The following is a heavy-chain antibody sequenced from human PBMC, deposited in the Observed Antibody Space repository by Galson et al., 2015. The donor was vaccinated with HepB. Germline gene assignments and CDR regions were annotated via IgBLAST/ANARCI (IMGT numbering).Heavy chain of an antibody. J-gene: IGHJ6*02. Sequence: SLRLSCAASGFTFSSYGMHWVRQAPGKGLEWVAVISYDGSNKYYADSVKGRFTISRDNSKNTLYLQMNSLRAEDTAVYYCAKDGWDFWSGYYAGGMDVWGQGTTVTVSS. D-gene: IGHD3-3*01. CDR3: AKDGWDFWSGYYAGGMDV. V-gene: IGHV3-30*18. CDR2: ISYDGSNK. CDR1: GFTFSSYG.